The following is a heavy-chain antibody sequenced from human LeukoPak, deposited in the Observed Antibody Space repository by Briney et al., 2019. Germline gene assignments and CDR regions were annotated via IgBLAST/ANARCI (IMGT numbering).Heavy chain of an antibody. V-gene: IGHV3-11*01. CDR3: ARPQIRRGDAFDI. Sequence: PGGSLRLSCAASGFTFSDYYMTWIRQAPGKGLEWVSSISLSGNSIYYADSVKGRFTISRDNADNSLYLQMNSLRPEDTAVYYCARPQIRRGDAFDIWGQGTMVTVSS. CDR2: ISLSGNSI. CDR1: GFTFSDYY. J-gene: IGHJ3*02.